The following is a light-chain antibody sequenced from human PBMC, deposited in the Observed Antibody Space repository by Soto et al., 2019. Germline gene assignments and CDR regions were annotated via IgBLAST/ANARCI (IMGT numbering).Light chain of an antibody. J-gene: IGKJ1*01. Sequence: EIVLTQSPGTLSLSPGERATLSCRASQSVSYSYLAWYQQKLGQAPRLLIYGASSRATGVPDRFSGSGSGTDVTLTISRLEPEDFAVYYCHQYGSSPRTFGQGTKVEVK. V-gene: IGKV3-20*01. CDR3: HQYGSSPRT. CDR1: QSVSYSY. CDR2: GAS.